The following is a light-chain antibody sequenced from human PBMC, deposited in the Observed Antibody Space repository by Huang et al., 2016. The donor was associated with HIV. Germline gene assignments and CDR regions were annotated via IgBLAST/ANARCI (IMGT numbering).Light chain of an antibody. J-gene: IGKJ1*01. V-gene: IGKV3-15*01. Sequence: EIVMTQSTDTLSVSPGERATLSCRASQSVSSNLAWYQQKPGQAPRLLIYGASTRATGIPARFSGSGSGTEFTLTISSLQSEDFAVYYCQQYNNWTPWTFGQGTKVEVK. CDR3: QQYNNWTPWT. CDR2: GAS. CDR1: QSVSSN.